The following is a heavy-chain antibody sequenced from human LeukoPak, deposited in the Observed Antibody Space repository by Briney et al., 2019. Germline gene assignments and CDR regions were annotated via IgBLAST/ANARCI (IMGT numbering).Heavy chain of an antibody. Sequence: GGSLRLSCAASGFTFSSYAMSWVRQAPGKGLEWVSAISGSGGSTYYADSVKGRFTISRDNSKNTLYLQMNSLRAEDTAVYYCAKTLRLWFGEFYYFDYWGQGTLVTVSS. CDR3: AKTLRLWFGEFYYFDY. J-gene: IGHJ4*02. D-gene: IGHD3-10*01. CDR2: ISGSGGST. CDR1: GFTFSSYA. V-gene: IGHV3-23*01.